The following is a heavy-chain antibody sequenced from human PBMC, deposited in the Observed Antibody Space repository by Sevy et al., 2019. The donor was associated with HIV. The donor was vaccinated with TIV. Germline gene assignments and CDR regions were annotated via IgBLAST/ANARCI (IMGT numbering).Heavy chain of an antibody. CDR1: GGSFSGYY. CDR2: INHSGST. J-gene: IGHJ4*02. V-gene: IGHV4-34*01. D-gene: IGHD3-10*01. CDR3: ARRGSGRQDFDY. Sequence: SETLSLTCAVYGGSFSGYYWCWIRQPPGKGLEWIGEINHSGSTNYNPSLKSRVTISVDTSKNQFSLKLSSVTAADTAVYYCARRGSGRQDFDYWGQRTLVTVSS.